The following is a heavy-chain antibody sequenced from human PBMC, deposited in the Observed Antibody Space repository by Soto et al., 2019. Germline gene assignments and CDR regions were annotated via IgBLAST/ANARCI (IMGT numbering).Heavy chain of an antibody. D-gene: IGHD6-13*01. CDR2: ITDSGTGT. CDR3: ARGLINGRWYAED. V-gene: IGHV3-74*01. Sequence: GGSLRLSCAASGFTFSTYWMHWVRQAPGKGLEWVSCITDSGTGTYYADSVKGRFTISRDNSKNTMYLQMNNLRVEDTGVYYCARGLINGRWYAEDWGQGTLVTVSS. J-gene: IGHJ4*02. CDR1: GFTFSTYW.